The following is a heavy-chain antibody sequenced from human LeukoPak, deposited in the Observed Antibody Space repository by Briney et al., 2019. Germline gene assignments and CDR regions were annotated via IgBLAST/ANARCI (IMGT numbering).Heavy chain of an antibody. D-gene: IGHD2-8*01. CDR2: IIPIFGTA. CDR1: GGAFSSYA. V-gene: IGHV1-69*13. J-gene: IGHJ4*02. CDR3: ARGVWGYCTNGVCPPDY. Sequence: SVKVSCKASGGAFSSYAISWVRQAPGQGLEWMGGIIPIFGTANYAQKFQGRVTITADESTSTAYMELSSLRSEDTAVYYCARGVWGYCTNGVCPPDYWGQGTLVTVSS.